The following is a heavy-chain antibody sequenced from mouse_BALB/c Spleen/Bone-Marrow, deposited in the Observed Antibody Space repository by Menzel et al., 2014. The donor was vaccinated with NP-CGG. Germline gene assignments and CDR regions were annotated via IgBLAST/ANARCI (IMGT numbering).Heavy chain of an antibody. CDR2: INPYNGGS. Sequence: VQLQQPGPELVKPGASMKISCKASGYSFAGYTMNWVKQSHGKNLGWIGLINPYNGGSSYNQKFKGKATLTVDKSSSTAYMELLSLTSEDSAVYYCAREGYGSSYGFAYWGQGTLVTVSA. CDR1: GYSFAGYT. D-gene: IGHD1-1*01. J-gene: IGHJ3*01. V-gene: IGHV1-18*01. CDR3: AREGYGSSYGFAY.